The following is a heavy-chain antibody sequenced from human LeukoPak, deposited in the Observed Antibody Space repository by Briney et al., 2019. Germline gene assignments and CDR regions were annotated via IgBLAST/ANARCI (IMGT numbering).Heavy chain of an antibody. CDR1: GFTFSSYA. CDR2: ISYDGSNK. CDR3: ARGYCSSTNCLPFDY. D-gene: IGHD2-2*01. V-gene: IGHV3-30-3*01. Sequence: PGRFLRLSCAASGFTFSSYAMHWVRQVPGKGLEWVAVISYDGSNKYYADSVKGRFTISRDNSRSTLYLQMNSLRAEDTAVYYCARGYCSSTNCLPFDYWGQGTLVTVSS. J-gene: IGHJ4*02.